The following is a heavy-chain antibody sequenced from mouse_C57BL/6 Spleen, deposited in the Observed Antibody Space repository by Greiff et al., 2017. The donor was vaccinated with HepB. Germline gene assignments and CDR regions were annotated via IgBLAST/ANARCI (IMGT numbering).Heavy chain of an antibody. D-gene: IGHD1-1*01. CDR3: ARGGVLLRSGAMDY. CDR2: INYDGSST. J-gene: IGHJ4*01. CDR1: GFTFSDYY. Sequence: DVKLVESEGGLVQPGSSMKLSCTASGFTFSDYYMAWVRQVPEKGLEWVANINYDGSSTYYLDSLKSRFIISRDNAKNILYLQMSSLKSEDTATYYCARGGVLLRSGAMDYWGQGTSVTVSS. V-gene: IGHV5-16*01.